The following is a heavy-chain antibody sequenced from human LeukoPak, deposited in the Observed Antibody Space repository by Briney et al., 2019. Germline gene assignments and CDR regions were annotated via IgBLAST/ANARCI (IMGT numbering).Heavy chain of an antibody. CDR1: GGSFSGYY. D-gene: IGHD3-10*01. CDR2: INHSGST. J-gene: IGHJ4*02. V-gene: IGHV4-34*01. Sequence: SETLSLTCAVYGGSFSGYYWSWLRQPPGKGLEWIGEINHSGSTNNNPSLKSRITISVDTSKNQFSLKLISVTAADTAVYYCARGTKVATTMVDYWGQGTLVTVSS. CDR3: ARGTKVATTMVDY.